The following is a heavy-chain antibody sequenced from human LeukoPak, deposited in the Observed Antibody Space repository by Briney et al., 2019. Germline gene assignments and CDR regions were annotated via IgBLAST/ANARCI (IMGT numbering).Heavy chain of an antibody. CDR3: AKLGCSGGSCYLGLGSDY. V-gene: IGHV3-30*18. CDR2: ISYDGSNK. CDR1: GFTFSSYG. Sequence: PGGSLRLSCAASGFTFSSYGMHWVRQAPGKGLEWVAVISYDGSNKYYADSVKGRFTISRDNSKNTLYLQMNSLRAEDTAVYYCAKLGCSGGSCYLGLGSDYWGQGTLVTVSS. D-gene: IGHD2-15*01. J-gene: IGHJ4*02.